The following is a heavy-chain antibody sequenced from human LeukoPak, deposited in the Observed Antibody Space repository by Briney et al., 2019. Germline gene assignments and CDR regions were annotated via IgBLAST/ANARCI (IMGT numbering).Heavy chain of an antibody. V-gene: IGHV3-30*19. CDR3: ARDSHYDFWSGYPHY. CDR2: ISYDGSNK. D-gene: IGHD3-3*01. CDR1: GFIFSSYG. Sequence: GGSLRLSCAASGFIFSSYGMHWVRQAPGKGLEWVAVISYDGSNKYYADSVKGRFTISRDNSKNTLYLQMNSLRAEDTAVYYCARDSHYDFWSGYPHYWGQGTLVTVSS. J-gene: IGHJ4*02.